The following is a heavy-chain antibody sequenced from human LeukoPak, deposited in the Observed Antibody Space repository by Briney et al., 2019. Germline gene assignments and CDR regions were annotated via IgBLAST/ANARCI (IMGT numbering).Heavy chain of an antibody. D-gene: IGHD4-11*01. J-gene: IGHJ3*02. CDR3: AGLMTTEIHDAFDI. CDR1: GDSISRYY. CDR2: ISDSGNM. Sequence: SETLSLTCTVSGDSISRYYWSWIRQPPGKGLEWIAYISDSGNMNKNPALESRVSISGDTSKNQLSLILSSVTAADTALYYCAGLMTTEIHDAFDIWGQGTMVIVSS. V-gene: IGHV4-59*01.